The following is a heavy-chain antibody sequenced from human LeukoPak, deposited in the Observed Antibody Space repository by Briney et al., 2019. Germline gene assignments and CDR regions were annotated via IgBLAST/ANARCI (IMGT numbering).Heavy chain of an antibody. CDR2: VYYSGST. CDR1: GGSINSYS. V-gene: IGHV4-59*01. Sequence: SETLSLTCTVSGGSINSYSWTWIRQPPGKGLEWIGFVYYSGSTNCNPSLKSRVTISVDTSKTQFSLKLSSVTAADTAVYYCARGRRYFDYWGQGTLVTVSS. CDR3: ARGRRYFDY. J-gene: IGHJ4*02.